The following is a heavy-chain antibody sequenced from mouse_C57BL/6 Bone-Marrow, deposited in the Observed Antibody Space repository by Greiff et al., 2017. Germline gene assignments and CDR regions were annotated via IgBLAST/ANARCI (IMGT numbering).Heavy chain of an antibody. V-gene: IGHV1-64*01. CDR3: ARHYGSSPFAY. J-gene: IGHJ3*01. D-gene: IGHD1-1*01. CDR2: IHPNSGST. Sequence: VQLQQSGAELVKPGASVKLSCKASGYTFTSYWMHWVKQRPGQGLEWIGMIHPNSGSTNYNEKFKSKATLTVDKSSSTAYMQLSSLTSEDSAVDYCARHYGSSPFAYWGQGTLVTVSA. CDR1: GYTFTSYW.